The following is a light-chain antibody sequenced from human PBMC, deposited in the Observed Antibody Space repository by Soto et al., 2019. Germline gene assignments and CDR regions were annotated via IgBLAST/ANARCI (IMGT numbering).Light chain of an antibody. CDR1: QDISNY. CDR3: QQYDNLPGYT. V-gene: IGKV1-33*01. J-gene: IGKJ2*01. CDR2: DAS. Sequence: DIQMTQSPSSLSASVGDRVTITCQASQDISNYLNWYQKKRGKAPKLLIYDASNLESGVPSRFSGSGSGTDFIFTISSLQPEDIASYYCQQYDNLPGYTFGQGTKLEIK.